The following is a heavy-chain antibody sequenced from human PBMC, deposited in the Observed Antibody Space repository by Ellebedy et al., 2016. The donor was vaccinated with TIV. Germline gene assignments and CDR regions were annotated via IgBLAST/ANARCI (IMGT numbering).Heavy chain of an antibody. J-gene: IGHJ4*02. Sequence: GGSLRLSCAASGFIFSDYAMHWVRQAPGKGLEYVSTIGSNVRSIFYADSVKGRFTISRDNSKNTLYLQMGSLRAEDMAVYYCARRSRPESSGWYFPDHWGQGTLVTVSS. V-gene: IGHV3-64*02. CDR2: IGSNVRSI. CDR3: ARRSRPESSGWYFPDH. CDR1: GFIFSDYA. D-gene: IGHD6-19*01.